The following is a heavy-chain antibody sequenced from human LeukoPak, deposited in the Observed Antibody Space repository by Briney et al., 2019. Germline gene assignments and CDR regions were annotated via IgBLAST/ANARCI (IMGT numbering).Heavy chain of an antibody. CDR1: GGSISSGGYY. CDR3: ARDYTIHSSSWYHWFDP. Sequence: SETLSLTCTVSGGSISSGGYYWSWIRQHPGKGLEWIGYIYYSGSTYYNPSLKSRVTISVDTSKNQFSLKLSSVTAADTAVYYCARDYTIHSSSWYHWFDPWGQGILVTVSS. D-gene: IGHD6-13*01. J-gene: IGHJ5*02. V-gene: IGHV4-31*03. CDR2: IYYSGST.